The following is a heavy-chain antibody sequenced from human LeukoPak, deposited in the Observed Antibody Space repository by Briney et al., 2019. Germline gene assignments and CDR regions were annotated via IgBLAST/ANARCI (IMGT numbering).Heavy chain of an antibody. V-gene: IGHV4-31*03. CDR1: GGSISSGGNY. J-gene: IGHJ6*02. CDR3: ARNELISSNYYYYGMDV. Sequence: SETLSLTCTVSGGSISSGGNYWSWIRQSPGKGLEWIGYINYSGSTYYNPSLKSRVTISVDTSKNQFSLKLSSVTAADTAVYCCARNELISSNYYYYGMDVWGQGTTVTVS. CDR2: INYSGST.